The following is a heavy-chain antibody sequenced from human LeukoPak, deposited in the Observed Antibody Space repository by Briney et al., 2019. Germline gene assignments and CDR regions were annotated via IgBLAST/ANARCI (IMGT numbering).Heavy chain of an antibody. J-gene: IGHJ3*02. CDR2: IYHSGST. Sequence: SETLSLTCTVSGGSISSGGYYWSCIRQPPGKGLECIGYIYHSGSTYYNPSLKSRVTISVDRSKHQFSLKLSSVTAADTAVYYCARGFGVRYYDILTGYSLPGAFDIWGQGTMVTVSS. CDR1: GGSISSGGYY. V-gene: IGHV4-30-2*01. D-gene: IGHD3-9*01. CDR3: ARGFGVRYYDILTGYSLPGAFDI.